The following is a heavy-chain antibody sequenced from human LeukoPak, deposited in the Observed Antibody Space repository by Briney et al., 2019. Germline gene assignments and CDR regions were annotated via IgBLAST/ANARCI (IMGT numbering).Heavy chain of an antibody. J-gene: IGHJ6*04. CDR3: AIGPPYAPGVLDV. CDR1: GGSLGSASSY. V-gene: IGHV4-61*09. CDR2: MYRRGTT. Sequence: PSETLSLTWTLSGGSLGSASSYWGWLRQPAGKRLEWLGHMYRRGTTNNNPSLKSRFTISVDTSKKQFTRKLSALTAPAPPTYYCAIGPPYAPGVLDVWGKGTTVTISS. D-gene: IGHD7-27*01.